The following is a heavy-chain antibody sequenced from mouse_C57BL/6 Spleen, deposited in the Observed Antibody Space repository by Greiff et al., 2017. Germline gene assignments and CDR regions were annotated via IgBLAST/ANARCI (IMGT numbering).Heavy chain of an antibody. CDR1: GFSLTSYC. J-gene: IGHJ2*01. V-gene: IGHV2-5*01. D-gene: IGHD1-1*01. Sequence: VMLLESGPGLVQPSQSLSITCTVSGFSLTSYCLHWVRQSPGKGLEWLGVIWRGGSTDYNAAFMSRLSITKDNSKSQVFFKMNSLQADDTAIYYGAKGYGSSYDYWGQGTTLTVSS. CDR2: IWRGGST. CDR3: AKGYGSSYDY.